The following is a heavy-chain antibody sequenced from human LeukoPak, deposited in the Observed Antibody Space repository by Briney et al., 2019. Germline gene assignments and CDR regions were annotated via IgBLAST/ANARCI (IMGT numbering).Heavy chain of an antibody. J-gene: IGHJ4*02. CDR3: ARERVTSRWLAPLIDY. CDR1: GYTFTSYG. V-gene: IGHV1-18*04. Sequence: ASVKLSCKASGYTFTSYGISWVRQAPGQGLEWMGWISAYNGNTNYAQKLQGRVTMTTDTSTSTAYMELRSLRSDDTAVYYCARERVTSRWLAPLIDYWGQGTLVTVSS. CDR2: ISAYNGNT. D-gene: IGHD5-24*01.